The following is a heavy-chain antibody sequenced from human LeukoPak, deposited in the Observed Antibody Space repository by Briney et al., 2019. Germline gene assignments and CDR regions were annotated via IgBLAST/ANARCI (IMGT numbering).Heavy chain of an antibody. V-gene: IGHV5-51*01. Sequence: LGESLKISCKGSGYTFTSYWIGWGRQMPGKGLEWMGIIYPTDSDTRYSPSFQGQVTISADKSISTAYLQWSSLSASDTAMYYCGKRNDHNSFASWGQGTLVTVSS. CDR3: GKRNDHNSFAS. CDR2: IYPTDSDT. D-gene: IGHD5-24*01. CDR1: GYTFTSYW. J-gene: IGHJ4*02.